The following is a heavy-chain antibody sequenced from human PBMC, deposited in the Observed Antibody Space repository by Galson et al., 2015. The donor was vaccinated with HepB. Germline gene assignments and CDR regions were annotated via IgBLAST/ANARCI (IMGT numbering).Heavy chain of an antibody. V-gene: IGHV3-30*18. D-gene: IGHD3-16*02. CDR2: ISYDGSNK. CDR3: AKDYYDYVWGSYRSPDY. J-gene: IGHJ4*02. CDR1: GFTFSSYG. Sequence: SLRLSCAASGFTFSSYGMHWVRQAPGKGLEWVAVISYDGSNKYYADSVKGRFTISRDNSKNTLYLQMNSLRAEDTAVYYCAKDYYDYVWGSYRSPDYWGQGTLVTVSS.